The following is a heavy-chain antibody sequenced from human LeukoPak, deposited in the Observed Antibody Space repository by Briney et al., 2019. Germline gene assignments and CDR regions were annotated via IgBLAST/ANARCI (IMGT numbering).Heavy chain of an antibody. CDR1: GGSISSGSYY. Sequence: SRTLSLTCTVSGGSISSGSYYWSWIRQPAGKGLEWIGRIYTSGSTNYNPSLKSRVTISVDTSKNQFSLKLSSVTAADTAVYYCARQQLAYAFDIWGQGTMVTVSS. D-gene: IGHD6-13*01. V-gene: IGHV4-61*02. J-gene: IGHJ3*02. CDR3: ARQQLAYAFDI. CDR2: IYTSGST.